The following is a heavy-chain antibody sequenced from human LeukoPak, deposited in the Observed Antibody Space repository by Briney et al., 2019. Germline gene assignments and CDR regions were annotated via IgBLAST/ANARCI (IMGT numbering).Heavy chain of an antibody. CDR1: GGSFSGYY. CDR2: INHSGST. V-gene: IGHV4-34*01. D-gene: IGHD5-12*01. J-gene: IGHJ4*02. Sequence: ASETLSLTCAVYGGSFSGYYWSWIRQPPGKGLEWIGEINHSGSTNYNPSLKSRVTISVDTSKNQFSLKLSSVTAADTAVYYCARVDGGYDRDYWGQGTLVTVSS. CDR3: ARVDGGYDRDY.